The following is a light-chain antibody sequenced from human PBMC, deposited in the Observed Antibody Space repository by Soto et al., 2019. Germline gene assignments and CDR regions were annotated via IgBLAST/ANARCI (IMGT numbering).Light chain of an antibody. V-gene: IGKV3-15*01. CDR1: QSVRDN. J-gene: IGKJ2*01. CDR2: RAS. CDR3: QHSEFRLHS. Sequence: EILLTHSPGALAVTPGEVATLSCRASQSVRDNLAWYQQKPGQAPRLLIYRASIRATGVPARFSGSGSGTEFTLTISGLQSEDGSSYFCQHSEFRLHSFGQGTKV.